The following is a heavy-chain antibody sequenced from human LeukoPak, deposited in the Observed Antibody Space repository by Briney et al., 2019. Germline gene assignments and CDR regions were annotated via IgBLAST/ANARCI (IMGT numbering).Heavy chain of an antibody. Sequence: PSETLSLTCAVYGGSFSGYYWSWIRQPPGKGLEWIGEINRSGSTNYHPSLKSRVTISVDTSKNQFSLKLSSVTAADTAVYYCARGPYCSGGSCYARTFDYWGQGTLVTVSS. D-gene: IGHD2-15*01. CDR1: GGSFSGYY. CDR2: INRSGST. CDR3: ARGPYCSGGSCYARTFDY. V-gene: IGHV4-34*01. J-gene: IGHJ4*02.